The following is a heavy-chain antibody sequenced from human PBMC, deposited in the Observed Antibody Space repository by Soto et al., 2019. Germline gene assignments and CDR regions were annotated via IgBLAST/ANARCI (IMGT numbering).Heavy chain of an antibody. V-gene: IGHV4-59*11. D-gene: IGHD3-10*01. CDR1: GGSLTGQH. Sequence: SETLSLTCAVSGGSLTGQHWSWIRQPPGKGLEWIGYIYYSGSTNYNPSLKSRVTISVDTSKNQFSLKLNSVTAADTAVYYCARAVTPYYYHYGMDVWGQGTTVTVSS. CDR2: IYYSGST. CDR3: ARAVTPYYYHYGMDV. J-gene: IGHJ6*02.